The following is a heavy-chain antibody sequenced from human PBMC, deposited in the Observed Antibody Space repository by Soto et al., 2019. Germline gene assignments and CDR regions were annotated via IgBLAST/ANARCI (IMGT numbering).Heavy chain of an antibody. CDR1: GYSFTDYH. CDR3: ARGDSTDCSNGVCSFFYNKDMDV. Sequence: ASVKVSCKASGYSFTDYHIHWVRQAPGQGLEWLGRINPKSGGTSTAQKFQGWVTMTTDTSISTASMELTRLTSDDTAIYYCARGDSTDCSNGVCSFFYNKDMDVWGQGPTATVS. V-gene: IGHV1-2*04. D-gene: IGHD2-8*01. CDR2: INPKSGGT. J-gene: IGHJ6*02.